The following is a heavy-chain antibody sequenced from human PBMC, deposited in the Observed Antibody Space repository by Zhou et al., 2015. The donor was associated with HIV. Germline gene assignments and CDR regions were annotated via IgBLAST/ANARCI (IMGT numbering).Heavy chain of an antibody. CDR1: GGTFSNHG. Sequence: QVQLVQSGTEVKKPGSSVKVSCKASGGTFSNHGISWVRQAPGQGLEWMGGFIPMFGTAQTAQRFQGRVTLTADESSITSYMEVSSLRFDDTAVYYCAREAYCTHTVCPRYYYYGMDVRGQGTTVTVSS. V-gene: IGHV1-69*01. J-gene: IGHJ6*02. CDR2: FIPMFGTA. D-gene: IGHD2-8*01. CDR3: AREAYCTHTVCPRYYYYGMDV.